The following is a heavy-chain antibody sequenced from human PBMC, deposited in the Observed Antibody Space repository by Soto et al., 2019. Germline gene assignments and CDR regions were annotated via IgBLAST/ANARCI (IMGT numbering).Heavy chain of an antibody. V-gene: IGHV1-2*02. J-gene: IGHJ6*02. CDR2: IHPTSGGT. CDR3: ARPLRDRNFYHGLAV. D-gene: IGHD3-22*01. Sequence: ASVKVSCKSSGYTFTAYYIHWVRQAPGQGLEWMGWIHPTSGGTTYAQKFQGRVTMTRDTSITTAYLELSSLRSADTAVYFCARPLRDRNFYHGLAVWGQGTTVTVSS. CDR1: GYTFTAYY.